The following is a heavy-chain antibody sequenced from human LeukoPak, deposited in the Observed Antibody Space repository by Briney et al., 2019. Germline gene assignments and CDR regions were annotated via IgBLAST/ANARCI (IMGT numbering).Heavy chain of an antibody. V-gene: IGHV1-2*02. CDR1: GYTFTDYY. CDR3: ARANFLYCSSTTCLFGY. Sequence: ASVKVSCKASGYTFTDYYLHWVRQAPGQGFEWMGWINSNSGDTNYAQKFQGRVTMTRDTSISTAHMEMSRLRSDDTAVYYCARANFLYCSSTTCLFGYWGEGTLVTVS. J-gene: IGHJ4*02. CDR2: INSNSGDT. D-gene: IGHD2-2*01.